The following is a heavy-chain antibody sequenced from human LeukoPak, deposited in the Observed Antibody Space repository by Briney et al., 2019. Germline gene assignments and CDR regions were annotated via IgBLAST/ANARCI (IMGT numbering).Heavy chain of an antibody. CDR3: ARGVRYGGNPPGYFDY. Sequence: SETLSLTCTVSGGSISSYYWSWIRQPAGKGLEWIGRIYTSGSTNYNPSLKSRVTMSVDMSKNQFSLKLSSVTAADTAVYYCARGVRYGGNPPGYFDYWGQGTLVTVSS. V-gene: IGHV4-4*07. CDR1: GGSISSYY. CDR2: IYTSGST. J-gene: IGHJ4*02. D-gene: IGHD2-15*01.